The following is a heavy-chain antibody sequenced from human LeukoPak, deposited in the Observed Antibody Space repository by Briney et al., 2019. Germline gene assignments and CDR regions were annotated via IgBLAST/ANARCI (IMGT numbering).Heavy chain of an antibody. D-gene: IGHD6-13*01. Sequence: GGSLRLSCAASGFTFSSYWMSWVRQAPGKGLEWVSYISSSSSTIYYADSVKGRFTISRDNAKNSLYLQMNSLRAEDTAVYYCARDEYRSLIAAGPDYWGQGTLVTVSS. CDR2: ISSSSSTI. CDR3: ARDEYRSLIAAGPDY. V-gene: IGHV3-48*01. CDR1: GFTFSSYW. J-gene: IGHJ4*02.